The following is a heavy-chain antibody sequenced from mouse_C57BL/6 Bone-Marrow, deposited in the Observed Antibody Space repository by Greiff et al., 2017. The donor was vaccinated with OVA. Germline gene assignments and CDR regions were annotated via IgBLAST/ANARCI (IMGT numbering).Heavy chain of an antibody. D-gene: IGHD1-2*01. CDR2: ISSGSSTI. V-gene: IGHV5-17*01. Sequence: EVHLVESGGGLVKPGRSLKLSCSASGFTFSDDGMHWVRQAPEKGLEWVAYISSGSSTIYYADTVKGRFTISRDNAKNTLFLQMTSLRSEDTAMYYCARNYGGFAYWGQGTLVTVSA. CDR1: GFTFSDDG. CDR3: ARNYGGFAY. J-gene: IGHJ3*01.